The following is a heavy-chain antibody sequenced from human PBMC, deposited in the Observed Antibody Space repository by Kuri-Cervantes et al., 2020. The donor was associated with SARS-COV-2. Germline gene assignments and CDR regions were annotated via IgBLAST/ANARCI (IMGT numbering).Heavy chain of an antibody. CDR1: GRSFSGYY. D-gene: IGHD4-17*01. J-gene: IGHJ5*02. V-gene: IGHV4-34*01. CDR3: ARGGDYGFWFDP. CDR2: INHSGST. Sequence: SETLSLTCAVYGRSFSGYYWNWIRQSPGKGLEWIGEINHSGSTNFNPSLKSRVTISVDTSKNQFSLKLSSVTAADTAVYYCARGGDYGFWFDPWGQGTLVTVSS.